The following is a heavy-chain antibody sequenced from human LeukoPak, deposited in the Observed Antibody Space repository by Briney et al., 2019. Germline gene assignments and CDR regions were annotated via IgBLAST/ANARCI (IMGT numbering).Heavy chain of an antibody. CDR1: GGSISNYC. D-gene: IGHD6-19*01. Sequence: LSLTXTVSGGSISNYCWSWIRQPPGKGLEWIGYICYSGTTNYNPSLKSRVTISVDRSKNQFSMKLISVTAADTAVYYCARHSPRRIAVAGTTWWXXPWGXXXXXXVSX. CDR2: ICYSGTT. J-gene: IGHJ5*01. CDR3: ARHSPRRIAVAGTTWWXXP. V-gene: IGHV4-59*08.